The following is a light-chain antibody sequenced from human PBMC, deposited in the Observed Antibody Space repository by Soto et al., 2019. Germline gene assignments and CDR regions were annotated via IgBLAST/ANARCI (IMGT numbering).Light chain of an antibody. CDR3: QQGYSFPLT. J-gene: IGKJ4*01. Sequence: DIQMTQSPSSVSASVGDRVTISCRASQNIGSRLAWYQQRPGKAPKLLVYAASSLQSGVPSRFGGSGYGTDFTLTISSLQPEDFANYYCQQGYSFPLTFGGGTKIEIK. CDR1: QNIGSR. V-gene: IGKV1-12*01. CDR2: AAS.